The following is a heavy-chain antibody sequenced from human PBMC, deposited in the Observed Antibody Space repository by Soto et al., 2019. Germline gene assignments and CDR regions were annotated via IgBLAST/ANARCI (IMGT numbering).Heavy chain of an antibody. CDR1: GYRFTSYW. J-gene: IGHJ6*03. Sequence: PGESLKSSCKGSGYRFTSYWIGWVRQMNGKGLEWMGIIYPGDSDTRYSPSFQGQVTISADKSISTAYLQWSSLKASDTAMYYCARLLLAVVPAATTSHYYYYMDVWGKGTTVTVSS. V-gene: IGHV5-51*01. D-gene: IGHD2-2*01. CDR2: IYPGDSDT. CDR3: ARLLLAVVPAATTSHYYYYMDV.